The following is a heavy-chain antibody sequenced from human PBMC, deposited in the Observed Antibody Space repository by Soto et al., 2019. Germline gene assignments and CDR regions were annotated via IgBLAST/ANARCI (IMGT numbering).Heavy chain of an antibody. J-gene: IGHJ5*02. CDR1: GGSISSSSYY. CDR3: ARYRMVRGFISTFNWFDP. V-gene: IGHV4-39*01. CDR2: IYYSGST. Sequence: SETLSLTCTVSGGSISSSSYYWGWIRQPPGKGLEWIGSIYYSGSTYYNPSLKSRVTISVDTSKNQFSLKLSSVTAADTAVYYCARYRMVRGFISTFNWFDPWGQGTLVPVSS. D-gene: IGHD3-10*01.